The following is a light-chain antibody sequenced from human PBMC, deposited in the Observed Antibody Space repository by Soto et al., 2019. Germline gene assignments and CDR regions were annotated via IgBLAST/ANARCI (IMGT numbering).Light chain of an antibody. CDR2: DAS. J-gene: IGKJ4*01. V-gene: IGKV3-11*01. CDR1: QSVSSY. Sequence: EIVLTQSPATLSLSPGERATLSCRASQSVSSYLAWYQQKPGQAPRLLIYDASNRATGIPARFSGSGSGTDFTLTISSLEPEDFAVYYCQQRVFVGGTKVEIK. CDR3: QQRV.